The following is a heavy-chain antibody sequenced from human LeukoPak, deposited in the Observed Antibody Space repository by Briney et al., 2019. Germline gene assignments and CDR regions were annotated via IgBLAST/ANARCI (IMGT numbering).Heavy chain of an antibody. CDR1: GYSISSGYY. CDR3: ARVALTFDY. V-gene: IGHV4-38-2*02. CDR2: IYHSGST. J-gene: IGHJ4*02. Sequence: SETLSLTCTVSGYSISSGYYWGWIRQPPGKGLEWIGSIYHSGSTYYNPSLKSRVTISVDTSKNQFSLKLSSVTAADTAVYYCARVALTFDYWGQGTLVTVSS.